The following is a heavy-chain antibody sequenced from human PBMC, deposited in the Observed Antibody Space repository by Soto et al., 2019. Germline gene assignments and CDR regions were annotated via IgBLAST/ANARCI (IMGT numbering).Heavy chain of an antibody. CDR2: INPSGGRT. Sequence: ASVKVSSKASGNSLTTYYMHWVRQAPGQGLEWMGIINPSGGRTTYAQKFQGRVTMTRDTSTSTFHMELSSLTSEDTAVYYCAGLYHYDSSGYYDYWGQGTLVTVSS. CDR1: GNSLTTYY. V-gene: IGHV1-46*01. CDR3: AGLYHYDSSGYYDY. J-gene: IGHJ4*02. D-gene: IGHD3-22*01.